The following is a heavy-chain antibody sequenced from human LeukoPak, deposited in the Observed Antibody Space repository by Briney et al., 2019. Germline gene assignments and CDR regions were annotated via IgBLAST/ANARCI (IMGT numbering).Heavy chain of an antibody. CDR1: GFTFSNYA. J-gene: IGHJ1*01. D-gene: IGHD2-21*02. V-gene: IGHV3-23*01. Sequence: GGSLRLSCAASGFTFSNYAMSWVRQAPGKGLEWVSAINSGGGTYYADSVKGRFTISRDNSKNTLYLQMKSLRAEDTAVYYCARTDETAPAEDFQHWGQGTLVTVSS. CDR2: INSGGGT. CDR3: ARTDETAPAEDFQH.